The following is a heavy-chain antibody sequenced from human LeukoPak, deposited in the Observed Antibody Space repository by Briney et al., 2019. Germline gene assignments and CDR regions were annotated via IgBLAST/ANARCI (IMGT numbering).Heavy chain of an antibody. Sequence: GDSLKISCKGSGYRFSTIWIGWVRQMPGEGLEWMGIIYPGDSDTRYSPSFQGQVTVSADKSISTAYLQWSSLKASDTAMCYCASLGDTYNPDYRGQGTLVTVSS. V-gene: IGHV5-51*01. J-gene: IGHJ4*02. CDR2: IYPGDSDT. D-gene: IGHD3-3*01. CDR1: GYRFSTIW. CDR3: ASLGDTYNPDY.